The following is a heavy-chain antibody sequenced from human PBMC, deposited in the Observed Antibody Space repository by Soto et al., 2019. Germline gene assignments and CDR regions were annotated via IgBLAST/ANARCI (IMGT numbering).Heavy chain of an antibody. CDR3: ARGGTPIDY. CDR2: ISAYNGNT. CDR1: GYTFTNFG. D-gene: IGHD3-16*01. Sequence: QVQLVQSGAEVKKPGASVKVSCKASGYTFTNFGISWVRQAPGQGLEWMGWISAYNGNTNYAQNFQGRVTMTTDTPTSTAYIERRSLRADDTAVYYGARGGTPIDYWGQGARSPSPQ. V-gene: IGHV1-18*01. J-gene: IGHJ4*02.